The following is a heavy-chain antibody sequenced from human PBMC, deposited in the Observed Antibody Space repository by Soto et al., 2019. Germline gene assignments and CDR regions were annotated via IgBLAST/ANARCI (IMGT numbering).Heavy chain of an antibody. V-gene: IGHV1-3*01. CDR2: INADTGNT. CDR3: ARDRARSRGWFGAVDF. D-gene: IGHD6-19*01. Sequence: ASVXLSCKGSGYTFTKDPGHWVRQTPGQRLEWMGWINADTGNTQYSQKFQGRITITRDTSASTVYMELSSLGSEDTAIFFCARDRARSRGWFGAVDFWGQGTPVTAPQ. J-gene: IGHJ4*02. CDR1: GYTFTKDP.